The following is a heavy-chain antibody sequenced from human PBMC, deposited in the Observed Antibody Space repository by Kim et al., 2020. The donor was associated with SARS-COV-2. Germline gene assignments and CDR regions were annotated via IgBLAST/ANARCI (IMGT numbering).Heavy chain of an antibody. J-gene: IGHJ4*02. D-gene: IGHD2-15*01. Sequence: GGSLRLSCAASGFTLSNVWMTWVRQAPGKGLEWVGRIKDKDAGGTIDYAAPVKGRFTISREDSRNTLYLQMNSLKPEDTAVYYCAAFTPGYWGQGTLVT. V-gene: IGHV3-15*01. CDR2: IKDKDAGGTI. CDR1: GFTLSNVW. CDR3: AAFTPGY.